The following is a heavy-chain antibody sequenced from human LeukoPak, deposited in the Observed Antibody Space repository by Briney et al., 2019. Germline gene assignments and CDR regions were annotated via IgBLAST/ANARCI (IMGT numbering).Heavy chain of an antibody. D-gene: IGHD2-15*01. J-gene: IGHJ4*02. CDR2: ISGSGGST. CDR3: ANSRVVVAAPGDFEY. CDR1: GFTFSSYS. Sequence: TGGSLRLFCAASGFTFSSYSMSWVRQAPGKGLEWVSAISGSGGSTYYADSVKGRFTISRDNSKNTLYLQMNSLRAEDTAVYYCANSRVVVAAPGDFEYWGQGTLVTVSS. V-gene: IGHV3-23*01.